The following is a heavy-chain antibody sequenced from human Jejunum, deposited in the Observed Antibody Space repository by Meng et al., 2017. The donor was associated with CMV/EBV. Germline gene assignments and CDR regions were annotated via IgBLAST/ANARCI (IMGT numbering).Heavy chain of an antibody. J-gene: IGHJ4*02. D-gene: IGHD7-27*01. Sequence: QVHLLHAGAGVKKPGAAVKIACKTSGYTFTDHNIGWVRQAPGQGLEWVGWISLGNGQTVYGHKVQGRVTVTTDTSTSTAYMELRSLRSDDTAMYYCARDVWGFDYWGQGTLVTVSS. CDR2: ISLGNGQT. V-gene: IGHV1-18*04. CDR3: ARDVWGFDY. CDR1: GYTFTDHN.